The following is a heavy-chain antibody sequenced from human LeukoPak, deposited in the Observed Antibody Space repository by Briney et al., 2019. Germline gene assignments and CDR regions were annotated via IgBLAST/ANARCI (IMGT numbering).Heavy chain of an antibody. CDR1: GYTFIRYY. V-gene: IGHV1-46*01. CDR2: INPSGGST. CDR3: ARGGYGDRIDY. J-gene: IGHJ4*02. D-gene: IGHD4-17*01. Sequence: ASVKVSCKASGYTFIRYYMHWVRQAPGQGLEWMGIINPSGGSTSYAQKFQGRATMTRDTSTSTVYVELSRLRSEDTAVYYCARGGYGDRIDYWGQGTLVSVSS.